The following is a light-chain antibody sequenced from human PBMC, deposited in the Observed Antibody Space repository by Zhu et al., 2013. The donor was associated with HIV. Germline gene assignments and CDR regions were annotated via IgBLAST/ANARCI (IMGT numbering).Light chain of an antibody. CDR1: QSVTGSY. J-gene: IGKJ1*01. Sequence: DIVLTQSPGTLSLSPGERGTLSCTASQSVTGSYLAWYQQVPGQAPRLLIYGASTRATGVSDRISGSGSGTDFTLTISRLEPEDFAVYYRQQYGSSPRTFGQGTKVEIK. CDR3: QQYGSSPRT. CDR2: GAS. V-gene: IGKV3-20*01.